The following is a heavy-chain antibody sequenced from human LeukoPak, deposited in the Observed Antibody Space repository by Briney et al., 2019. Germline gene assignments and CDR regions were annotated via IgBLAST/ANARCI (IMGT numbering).Heavy chain of an antibody. CDR1: GGYISNFY. D-gene: IGHD6-13*01. Sequence: SETLSLTCAFSGGYISNFYWSWVRQPPGKALEWIGYIYYIGTTNYNPSLKSRVTISVDTSKNQFSLKLSSVTAADTAVYFCAMIYGSRWSDAFDIWGQGTMVTVSS. V-gene: IGHV4-59*08. CDR3: AMIYGSRWSDAFDI. CDR2: IYYIGTT. J-gene: IGHJ3*02.